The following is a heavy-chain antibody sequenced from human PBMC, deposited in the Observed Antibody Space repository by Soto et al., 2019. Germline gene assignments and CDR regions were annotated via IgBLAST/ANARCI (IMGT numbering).Heavy chain of an antibody. D-gene: IGHD6-6*01. CDR3: ARAGRIEARPRVANYYFDY. CDR2: IYYSGST. Sequence: PXATLSLTCTVSGGSISSYYWSWIRQPPGKGLEWIGYIYYSGSTNYNPSLKSRVTISVDTSKNQFSLKLSSVTAADTAVYYCARAGRIEARPRVANYYFDYWGQGTLVTVSS. V-gene: IGHV4-59*01. CDR1: GGSISSYY. J-gene: IGHJ4*02.